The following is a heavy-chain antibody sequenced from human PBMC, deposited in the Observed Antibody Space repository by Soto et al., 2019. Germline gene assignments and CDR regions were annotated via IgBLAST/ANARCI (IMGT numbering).Heavy chain of an antibody. D-gene: IGHD5-12*01. J-gene: IGHJ6*02. CDR1: GFTFSSYS. CDR3: ARSVYSGYDSFYYYYGMDV. CDR2: ISSSSSYI. V-gene: IGHV3-21*01. Sequence: EVQLVESGGGLVKPGGSLRLSCAASGFTFSSYSMNWVRQAPGKGLEWVSSISSSSSYIYYADSVKGRFTISRDNAKNSLYLQMNRLRAEDTAVYYCARSVYSGYDSFYYYYGMDVWGQGTTVTVSS.